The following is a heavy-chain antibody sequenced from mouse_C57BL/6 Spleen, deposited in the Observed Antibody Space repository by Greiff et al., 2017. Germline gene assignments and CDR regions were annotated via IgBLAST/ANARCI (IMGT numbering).Heavy chain of an antibody. D-gene: IGHD2-3*01. CDR1: GFTFSDYG. V-gene: IGHV5-17*01. CDR3: ARPGDGYYFMDY. J-gene: IGHJ4*01. Sequence: EVKVVESGGGLVKPGGSLKLSCAASGFTFSDYGMHWVRQAPEKGLEWVAYISSGSSTIYYADTVKGRFTISRDNAKNTLFLQMTSLRSEDTAMYYCARPGDGYYFMDYWGQGTSVTVSS. CDR2: ISSGSSTI.